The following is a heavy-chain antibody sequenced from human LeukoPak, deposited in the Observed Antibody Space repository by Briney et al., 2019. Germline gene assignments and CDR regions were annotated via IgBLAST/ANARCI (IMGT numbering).Heavy chain of an antibody. CDR3: AKPLDSYGYYFDY. CDR1: GFTFSSYG. Sequence: GGSLRLSCAASGFTFSSYGMHWVRQAPGKGLEWVAVISYDGSNKYYADSVKGRFTISRDNSKNTLYLQMNSLRAEDTAVYYCAKPLDSYGYYFDYWGQGTLVTVSS. V-gene: IGHV3-30*18. D-gene: IGHD5-18*01. CDR2: ISYDGSNK. J-gene: IGHJ4*02.